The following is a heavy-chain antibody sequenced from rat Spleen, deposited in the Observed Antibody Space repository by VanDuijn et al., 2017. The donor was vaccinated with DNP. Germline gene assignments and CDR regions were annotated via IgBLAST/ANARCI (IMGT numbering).Heavy chain of an antibody. V-gene: IGHV5-31*01. CDR1: GFRFNNYW. J-gene: IGHJ2*01. D-gene: IGHD1-9*01. CDR3: ARMFYGYSDY. CDR2: ITSSGSDT. Sequence: EVQLVESGGGLVPPGRSLKLSCVASGFRFNNYWMTWIRKVPGKGLEWFASITSSGSDTYYPDSVQGRFTVSRDNAKSTLYLQMDSLRSEDTASYYCARMFYGYSDYWGQGVMVTVSS.